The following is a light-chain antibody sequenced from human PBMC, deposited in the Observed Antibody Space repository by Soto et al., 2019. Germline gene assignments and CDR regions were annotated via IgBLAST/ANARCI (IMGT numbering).Light chain of an antibody. V-gene: IGKV3-11*01. CDR2: GAS. CDR1: QSISTY. CDR3: QQRSNWPPTWT. J-gene: IGKJ1*01. Sequence: VLTQSPATLSLSPGETATLSCRSSQSISTYSAWYQQKPGQAPRLLIYGASNRASGVPARFSGSGSGTDFTLTISSLEPEDFAVYYCQQRSNWPPTWTFGQGTKVDIK.